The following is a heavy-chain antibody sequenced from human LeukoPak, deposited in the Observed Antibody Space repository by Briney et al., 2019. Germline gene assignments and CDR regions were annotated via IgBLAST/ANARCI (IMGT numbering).Heavy chain of an antibody. J-gene: IGHJ4*02. D-gene: IGHD1-26*01. Sequence: GGSLRPSCAGSGFTFRTYAMDWVRQVPGKGLEWVAGITGNGGMIRYADSVKGRFTISRDNSKNTLYLQMNSLRVEDTAVYYCAKDRVPDGMWEIDSWGQGAPVTVSS. CDR2: ITGNGGMI. V-gene: IGHV3-23*01. CDR3: AKDRVPDGMWEIDS. CDR1: GFTFRTYA.